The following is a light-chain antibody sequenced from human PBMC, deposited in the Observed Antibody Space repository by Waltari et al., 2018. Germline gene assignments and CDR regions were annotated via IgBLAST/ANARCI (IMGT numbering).Light chain of an antibody. CDR3: SSYTSTNTWV. CDR2: DVS. CDR1: GGAVGGSNY. V-gene: IGLV2-14*03. J-gene: IGLJ3*02. Sequence: QFPLTQPASVSGTPVRPITTSCTGTGGAVGGSNYFTWYQQHPGNAPKLLIFDVSKRPSGVSNRFSGAKSGNTASLTISGLQAEDEAEYHCSSYTSTNTWVFGGGTKLTIL.